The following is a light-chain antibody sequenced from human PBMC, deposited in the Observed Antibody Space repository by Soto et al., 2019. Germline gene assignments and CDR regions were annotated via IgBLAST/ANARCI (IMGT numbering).Light chain of an antibody. CDR2: GAS. CDR3: QQYNNWP. V-gene: IGKV3-15*01. J-gene: IGKJ2*01. Sequence: EIVKTQSPATLSVSPGERATLSCRASQSVSSNLAWYQQKPGQAPRLLIYGASTRATGIPARFSGSGSGTEFTLTISSLQSEDFAVYYCQQYNNWPFGQGTKLEIK. CDR1: QSVSSN.